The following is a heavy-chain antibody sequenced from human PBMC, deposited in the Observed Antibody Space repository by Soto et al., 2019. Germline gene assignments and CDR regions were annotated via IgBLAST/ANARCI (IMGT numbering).Heavy chain of an antibody. CDR3: ARDRQYYYGSGSPQYFDY. CDR1: GFTVSSNY. CDR2: IYSGGGT. Sequence: GSLRLSCAASGFTVSSNYMSWVRQAPGKGLEWVSVIYSGGGTYYADSVKGRFTISRDNSKNTLYLQMNSLRAEDTAVYYCARDRQYYYGSGSPQYFDYRGQGTLVTVSS. D-gene: IGHD3-10*01. V-gene: IGHV3-66*01. J-gene: IGHJ4*02.